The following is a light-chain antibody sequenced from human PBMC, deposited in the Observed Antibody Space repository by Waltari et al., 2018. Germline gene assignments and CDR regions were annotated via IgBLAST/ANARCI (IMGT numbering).Light chain of an antibody. CDR3: QVWDANNDPGV. CDR1: NIETKS. Sequence: SYVLTQPPSVSVAPGKTARITCGGNNIETKSVHWYQQKPGQAPILVISYDSDRPSRIPGRLACSNAGNTATLTISRVEGADEADYYCQVWDANNDPGVFGTGTEVTVL. V-gene: IGLV3-21*04. CDR2: YDS. J-gene: IGLJ1*01.